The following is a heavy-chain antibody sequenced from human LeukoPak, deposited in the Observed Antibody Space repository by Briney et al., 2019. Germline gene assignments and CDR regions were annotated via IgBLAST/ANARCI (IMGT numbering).Heavy chain of an antibody. V-gene: IGHV1-18*01. Sequence: GASVKVSCKASGYTFTSYGISWVRQAPGQGVEWMGWISAYNGNTNYAQKLQGRVTMTTDTSTSTAYMELRSLRSDDTAVYYCARGRLDSSSWYGADAFDIWGQGTMVTVSS. CDR3: ARGRLDSSSWYGADAFDI. CDR1: GYTFTSYG. J-gene: IGHJ3*02. D-gene: IGHD6-13*01. CDR2: ISAYNGNT.